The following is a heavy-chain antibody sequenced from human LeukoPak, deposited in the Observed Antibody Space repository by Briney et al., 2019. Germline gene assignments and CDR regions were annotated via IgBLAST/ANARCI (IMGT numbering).Heavy chain of an antibody. Sequence: SVKVSCKASGGTFSSYAISWVRQAPGQGLERMGGIIPIFGTANYAQKFQGRVTITADESTSTAYMELSSLRSEDTAVYYCAREFTSIAARPSAFDIWGQGTMVTVSS. CDR2: IIPIFGTA. V-gene: IGHV1-69*13. J-gene: IGHJ3*02. CDR3: AREFTSIAARPSAFDI. CDR1: GGTFSSYA. D-gene: IGHD6-6*01.